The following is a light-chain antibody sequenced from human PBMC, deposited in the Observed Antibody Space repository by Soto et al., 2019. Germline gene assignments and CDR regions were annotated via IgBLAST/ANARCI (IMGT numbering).Light chain of an antibody. CDR2: RNN. J-gene: IGLJ7*01. CDR1: SSNIGSNY. Sequence: QSVLTQPPSASGTPGQRGTISCSGSSSNIGSNYVYWYQQLPGTAPKLLIYRNNQRPSGVTDRFSGSKSGTSASLAISGLRSEDEDDYDCASWDDRLSGPVFVGGTQLTVL. V-gene: IGLV1-47*01. CDR3: ASWDDRLSGPV.